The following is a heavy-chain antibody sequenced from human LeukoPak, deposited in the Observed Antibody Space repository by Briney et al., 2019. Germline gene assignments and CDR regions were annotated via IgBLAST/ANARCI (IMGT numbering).Heavy chain of an antibody. J-gene: IGHJ4*02. CDR2: IRSKAYDGTT. V-gene: IGHV3-49*04. CDR1: GFTFGDYA. D-gene: IGHD4-17*01. CDR3: GGGYGDYWIDY. Sequence: GRSLRLSCTASGFTFGDYAMSWVRQAPGKGLEWVGFIRSKAYDGTTEYAASVKGRFTISRDDSRGIAYLQMNSLKTEDTAVYYCGGGYGDYWIDYWGRGTLVTVSS.